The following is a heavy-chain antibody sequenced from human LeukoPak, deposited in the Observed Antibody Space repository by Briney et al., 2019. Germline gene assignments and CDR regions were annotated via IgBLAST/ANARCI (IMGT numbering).Heavy chain of an antibody. D-gene: IGHD3-9*01. Sequence: ASGKVSCKASGGTFSSYAINWVRQAPGQGLEWMGGITPMFGTAKYAQKFQGRVTITADESTSTAYMELSSLRSEDTAVYYCARDSSEFRSLIFHWGQGTLVTVSS. CDR1: GGTFSSYA. V-gene: IGHV1-69*13. CDR3: ARDSSEFRSLIFH. J-gene: IGHJ1*01. CDR2: ITPMFGTA.